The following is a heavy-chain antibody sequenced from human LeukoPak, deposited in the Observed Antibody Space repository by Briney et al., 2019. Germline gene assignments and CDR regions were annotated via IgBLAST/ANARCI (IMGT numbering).Heavy chain of an antibody. Sequence: PGGSLRLSCAASGFTFSSYWMSWVRQAPGKGLESVANIKQDGSEKYYVDSVKGRFTISRDNAKNSLYLQMNSLRAVDTAVYYCARDTRGYSYGYSFYYMDVWGKGTTVTVSS. CDR1: GFTFSSYW. D-gene: IGHD5-18*01. V-gene: IGHV3-7*01. CDR2: IKQDGSEK. J-gene: IGHJ6*03. CDR3: ARDTRGYSYGYSFYYMDV.